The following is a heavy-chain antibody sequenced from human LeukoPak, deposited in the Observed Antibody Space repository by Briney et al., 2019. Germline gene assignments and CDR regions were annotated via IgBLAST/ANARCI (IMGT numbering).Heavy chain of an antibody. D-gene: IGHD3-22*01. J-gene: IGHJ5*02. CDR1: GYSISSGYY. Sequence: SETLSLTCTVSGYSISSGYYWGWIRQPPGKGLEWIGSIYHSGSTNYNPSLKSRVTISVDTSKNQFSLKLSSVTAADTAVYYCARVGYYYDSSGYYWFDPWGQGTLVTVSS. CDR2: IYHSGST. CDR3: ARVGYYYDSSGYYWFDP. V-gene: IGHV4-38-2*02.